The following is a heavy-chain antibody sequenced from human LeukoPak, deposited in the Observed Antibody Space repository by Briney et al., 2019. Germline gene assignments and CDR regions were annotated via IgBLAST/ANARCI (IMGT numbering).Heavy chain of an antibody. CDR1: GGSISSSSYY. CDR2: IYYSGST. CDR3: ARARAHSSSWDFGY. J-gene: IGHJ4*01. V-gene: IGHV4-39*07. Sequence: SETLSLTCTVSGGSISSSSYYWGWIRPPPGKGLEWIGSIYYSGSTYYNPSLKSRATISVDTSKNQFSLKLSSVTAADTAVYYCARARAHSSSWDFGYWGQGTLGTVSS. D-gene: IGHD6-13*01.